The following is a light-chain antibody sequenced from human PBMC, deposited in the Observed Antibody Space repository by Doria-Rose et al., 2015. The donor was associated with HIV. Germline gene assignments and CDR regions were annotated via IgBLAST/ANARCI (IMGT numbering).Light chain of an antibody. CDR3: QVWDSSRVV. J-gene: IGLJ3*02. CDR2: LDN. Sequence: HWYQHNPCRAPFLVLYLDNDRPSGIPERFSGSNSGNTATLTISRVEAGDEADYYCQVWDSSRVVLGGGTKLT. V-gene: IGLV3-21*04.